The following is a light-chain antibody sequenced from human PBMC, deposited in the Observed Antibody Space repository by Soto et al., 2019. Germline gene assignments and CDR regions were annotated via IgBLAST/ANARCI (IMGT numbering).Light chain of an antibody. J-gene: IGKJ1*01. V-gene: IGKV1-17*01. CDR3: LRHSTYPLT. Sequence: DIQMTQFPSSLSASVGDRVTITCRASQGIRNDLGGYQQKPGKAPKRLIYAASSLQRGVPSRFSGRGSGTEVTLAISSLRPEDSATFYCLRHSTYPLTFGQGTKVEIK. CDR1: QGIRND. CDR2: AAS.